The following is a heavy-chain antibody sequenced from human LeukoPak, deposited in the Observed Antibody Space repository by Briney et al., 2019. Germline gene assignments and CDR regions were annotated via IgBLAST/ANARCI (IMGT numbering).Heavy chain of an antibody. CDR2: MYNRGST. D-gene: IGHD6-19*01. Sequence: SETLSLTCTVSGDSISNYYWSWIRQSPGRELEWIGYMYNRGSTIYNPSLKSRVTISTDTSKNQFSLRLTSVTAADTAVYYCARAEKAVTGTLDYWGQGTLITVSS. CDR3: ARAEKAVTGTLDY. J-gene: IGHJ4*02. V-gene: IGHV4-59*01. CDR1: GDSISNYY.